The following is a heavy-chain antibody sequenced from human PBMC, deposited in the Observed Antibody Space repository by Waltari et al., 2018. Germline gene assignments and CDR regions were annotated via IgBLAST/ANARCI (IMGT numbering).Heavy chain of an antibody. CDR3: ARRVDIDY. V-gene: IGHV3-7*01. CDR1: GFIFSNSW. Sequence: EVQLVESGGGLVQPGGSVRLSCAASGFIFSNSWMAWVGQAPGKGLAWLADIKRDGSGEYYLDSVKGRFTISRDNAKNSLYLQMDSLRVEDTAVYYCARRVDIDYWGQGTLVTVSS. J-gene: IGHJ4*02. CDR2: IKRDGSGE.